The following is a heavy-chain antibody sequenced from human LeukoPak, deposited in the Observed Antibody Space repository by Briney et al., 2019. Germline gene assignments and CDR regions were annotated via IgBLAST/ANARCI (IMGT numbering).Heavy chain of an antibody. Sequence: GGSLRLSCAASGFTFDDYAMHWVRQAPGKGLEWVSGISWNSGSIGYADSVKGRFTISRDNAKNSLYLQMNSLRAEDTAVYFCARLTSGVTTFVYWGQGTLVTVSS. CDR3: ARLTSGVTTFVY. CDR1: GFTFDDYA. J-gene: IGHJ4*02. CDR2: ISWNSGSI. D-gene: IGHD1-1*01. V-gene: IGHV3-9*01.